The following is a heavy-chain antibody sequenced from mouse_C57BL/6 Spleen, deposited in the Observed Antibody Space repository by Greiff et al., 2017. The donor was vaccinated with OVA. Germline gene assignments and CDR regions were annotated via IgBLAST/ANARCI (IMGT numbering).Heavy chain of an antibody. V-gene: IGHV1-55*01. CDR1: GYTFTSYW. D-gene: IGHD1-1*01. J-gene: IGHJ4*01. Sequence: VKLQQPGAELVKPGASVKMSCKASGYTFTSYWITWVKQRPGQGLEWIGDIYPGSGSTNYNEKFKSKATLTVDTSSSTAYMQLSSLTSEDSAVYYCASLTTVVAPYAMDYWGQGTSVTVSS. CDR2: IYPGSGST. CDR3: ASLTTVVAPYAMDY.